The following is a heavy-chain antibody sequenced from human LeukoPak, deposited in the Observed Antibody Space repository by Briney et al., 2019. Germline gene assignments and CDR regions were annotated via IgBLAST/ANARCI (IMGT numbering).Heavy chain of an antibody. J-gene: IGHJ4*02. Sequence: SETLSLTCAVSGGSVSHSNWWSWVRQSPGKGLEWIGEVHPSEGTNYNPSLKSRVTISLDKSKNQFSLELNSVTAADTAVYYCARLTRRSGNYFDSWGQGTLVTVSS. CDR1: GGSVSHSNW. D-gene: IGHD1-1*01. CDR3: ARLTRRSGNYFDS. V-gene: IGHV4-4*02. CDR2: VHPSEGT.